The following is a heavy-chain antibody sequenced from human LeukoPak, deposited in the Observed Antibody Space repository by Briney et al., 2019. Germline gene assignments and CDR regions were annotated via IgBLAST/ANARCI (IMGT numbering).Heavy chain of an antibody. V-gene: IGHV4-31*03. CDR2: IYYSGST. D-gene: IGHD1-7*01. J-gene: IGHJ4*02. Sequence: SETLSLTCTFSGGSISSGGYYWSWIRQPPGKGLKRIGYIYYSGSTYYNPSLKSRVTISVDTSKNQFSLKLSSVTAADTAVYYCARGRWNYGLDYWGQGTLVTVSS. CDR3: ARGRWNYGLDY. CDR1: GGSISSGGYY.